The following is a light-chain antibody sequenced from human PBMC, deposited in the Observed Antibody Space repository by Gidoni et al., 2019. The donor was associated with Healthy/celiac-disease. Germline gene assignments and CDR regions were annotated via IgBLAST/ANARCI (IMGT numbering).Light chain of an antibody. J-gene: IGKJ1*01. CDR1: QSVLYSSNNKNY. CDR3: QKYYSTLPWT. CDR2: WAS. V-gene: IGKV4-1*01. Sequence: DIVMTQSPDSLAVSLGERATIYCKSSQSVLYSSNNKNYLSWYQQKPGQPPKLLIYWASTRESGVADRFSSSGSGTDFTLTISSMQAEDVAVYYCQKYYSTLPWTFGQGTKVEIK.